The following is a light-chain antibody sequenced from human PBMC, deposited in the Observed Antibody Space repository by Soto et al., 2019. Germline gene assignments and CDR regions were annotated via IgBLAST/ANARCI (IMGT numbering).Light chain of an antibody. CDR2: LNSDGSH. V-gene: IGLV4-69*01. J-gene: IGLJ2*01. CDR3: PTWGIDFSVV. CDR1: SGHSSYA. Sequence: QLVLTQSPSASASLGASGKFTCTLSSGHSSYAIAWHQQQPEKGPRYLMKLNSDGSHNKGDGIPDRFSGSSSGAERYLTISSLQSEDEADYYCPTWGIDFSVVFGGGTKLTVL.